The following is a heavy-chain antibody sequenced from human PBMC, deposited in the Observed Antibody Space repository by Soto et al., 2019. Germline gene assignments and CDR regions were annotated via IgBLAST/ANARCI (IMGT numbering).Heavy chain of an antibody. Sequence: ASVKVSCKASGYTFTSYGISWVRQAPGQGLEWMEWISAYNGNTNYAQKLQGRVTMTTDTSTSTAYMELRSLRSDDTAVYYCARALVGLEWSMGQYYYGMDVWGQGTTVTVSS. J-gene: IGHJ6*02. CDR3: ARALVGLEWSMGQYYYGMDV. CDR1: GYTFTSYG. V-gene: IGHV1-18*01. CDR2: ISAYNGNT. D-gene: IGHD3-3*01.